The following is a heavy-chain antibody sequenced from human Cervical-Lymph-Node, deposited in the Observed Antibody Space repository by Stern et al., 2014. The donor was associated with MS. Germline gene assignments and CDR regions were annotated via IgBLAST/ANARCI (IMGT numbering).Heavy chain of an antibody. J-gene: IGHJ4*02. CDR1: GFTFSSYG. D-gene: IGHD1-26*01. CDR3: ARDQSFHFDY. CDR2: IWHDGSNK. V-gene: IGHV3-33*01. Sequence: VQLVESGGGVVQPGRSLRLSCAASGFTFSSYGMHWVRQAPGKGLEWVAVIWHDGSNKYFAAAMTGRITISRDNYKSLLLLQNNSRRAEDTAVYCCARDQSFHFDYWGQGTLVTVSS.